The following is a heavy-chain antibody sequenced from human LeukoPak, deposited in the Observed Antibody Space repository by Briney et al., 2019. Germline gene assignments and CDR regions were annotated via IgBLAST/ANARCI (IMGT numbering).Heavy chain of an antibody. CDR2: LYLAGNT. V-gene: IGHV3-53*01. D-gene: IGHD5-24*01. CDR1: GLTVGSRY. J-gene: IGHJ1*01. Sequence: PGGSLRLSCVASGLTVGSRYMNWVRQAPGKGLEWVSALYLAGNTYYADSVRGRFTISRDNSKNTLYLQVNSLRVEDTAKYYCACGDGYNIFQHWGQGTLVAVSS. CDR3: ACGDGYNIFQH.